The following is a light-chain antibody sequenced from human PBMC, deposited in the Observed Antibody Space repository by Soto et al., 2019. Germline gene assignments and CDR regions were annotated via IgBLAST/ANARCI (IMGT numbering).Light chain of an antibody. CDR3: SSYTASNTHV. Sequence: QSALTQPASVSGSPGQSITISCSGTSSDVGGYNYVSWYQQHPGKAPKLMIFEVNNRPSGVSNRLSGSKSGNTASLTISGLQAEDEADYYCSSYTASNTHVFGTGTKLTVL. CDR2: EVN. CDR1: SSDVGGYNY. J-gene: IGLJ1*01. V-gene: IGLV2-14*01.